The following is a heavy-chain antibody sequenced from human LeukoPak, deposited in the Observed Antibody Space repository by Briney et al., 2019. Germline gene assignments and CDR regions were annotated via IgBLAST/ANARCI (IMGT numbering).Heavy chain of an antibody. V-gene: IGHV4-34*01. CDR2: INHSGST. Sequence: SETLSLTCAVYGGSFSGYYWSWIRQPPGKGLKWIGEINHSGSTNYNPSLKSRVTISVDTSKNQLSLKLSSVTAADTAVYYCARRRSIAAPRARWFDPWGPGTLVTVSS. D-gene: IGHD6-6*01. J-gene: IGHJ5*02. CDR3: ARRRSIAAPRARWFDP. CDR1: GGSFSGYY.